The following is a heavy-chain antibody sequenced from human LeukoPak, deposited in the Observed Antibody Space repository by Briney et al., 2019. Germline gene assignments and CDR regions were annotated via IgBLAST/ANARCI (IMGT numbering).Heavy chain of an antibody. CDR2: IYSGGST. CDR1: GYTVSSNY. V-gene: IGHV3-53*01. D-gene: IGHD3-22*01. CDR3: ARDPHYYDSSGYSDY. Sequence: GGSLRLSCAASGYTVSSNYMSWVRQAPGKGLEWVSVIYSGGSTYYADSVKGRFTISRDNSKNTLYLQMNSLRAEDTAVYYCARDPHYYDSSGYSDYWGQGTLVTVSS. J-gene: IGHJ4*02.